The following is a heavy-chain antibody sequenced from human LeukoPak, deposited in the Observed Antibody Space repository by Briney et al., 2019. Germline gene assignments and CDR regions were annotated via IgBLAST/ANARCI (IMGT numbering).Heavy chain of an antibody. Sequence: GGSPRVSCRASGFVLSDTSVTWVRQAPGKGLEWVSSISGCDNSLYYEDSVRGRFTISRDDATNSVYLQMSSLRAEDTAIYYCARVPKQRLLLQCFSDLWGQRTPVSVSS. CDR2: ISGCDNSL. V-gene: IGHV3-21*01. J-gene: IGHJ4*02. CDR1: GFVLSDTS. D-gene: IGHD3-10*01. CDR3: ARVPKQRLLLQCFSDL.